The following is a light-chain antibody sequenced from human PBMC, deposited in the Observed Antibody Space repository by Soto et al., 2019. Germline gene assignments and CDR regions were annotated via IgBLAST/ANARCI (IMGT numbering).Light chain of an antibody. V-gene: IGLV1-44*01. J-gene: IGLJ2*01. CDR2: SDD. Sequence: QSVVTQPPSASGTPGQRVTISCSGTYSNIGDNTVNWYQQVPGTAPKLLIYSDDQRPSGVPDRFSGSRSGSSASLAISGLQSDDEADYYCSAWDDSLNGLIFGGGTKVTVL. CDR3: SAWDDSLNGLI. CDR1: YSNIGDNT.